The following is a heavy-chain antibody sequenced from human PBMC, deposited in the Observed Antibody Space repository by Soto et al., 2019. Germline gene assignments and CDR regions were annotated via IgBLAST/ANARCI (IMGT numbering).Heavy chain of an antibody. Sequence: SESLALSCAVCGGSVRSYDGSWIRQPPGKGLEWIGYIYYSGSTNYNPSLKSRVTISVDTSKNQFSLKLSSVTAADTAVYYCARARVEPLTNWFDPWGQGTLVTVSS. D-gene: IGHD1-26*01. J-gene: IGHJ5*02. CDR2: IYYSGST. CDR3: ARARVEPLTNWFDP. CDR1: GGSVRSYD. V-gene: IGHV4-59*02.